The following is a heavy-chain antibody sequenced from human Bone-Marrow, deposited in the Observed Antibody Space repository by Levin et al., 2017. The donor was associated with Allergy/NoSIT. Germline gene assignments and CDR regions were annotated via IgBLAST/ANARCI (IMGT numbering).Heavy chain of an antibody. CDR3: ARDPGYCSDTSCYGAWVDP. Sequence: PGGSLRLSCAASGFTFSRYSMNWVRQAPGKGLEWVSYISSGGSTIHYADSVKGRFTISRDNAKNSVYLQMNSLRDEATAVYYCARDPGYCSDTSCYGAWVDPWGQGTVVTVSS. CDR1: GFTFSRYS. CDR2: ISSGGSTI. D-gene: IGHD2-2*01. J-gene: IGHJ5*02. V-gene: IGHV3-48*02.